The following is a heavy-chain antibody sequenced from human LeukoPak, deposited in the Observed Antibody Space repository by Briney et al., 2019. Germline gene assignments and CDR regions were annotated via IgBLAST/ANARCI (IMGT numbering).Heavy chain of an antibody. CDR1: GYTFTSYD. J-gene: IGHJ6*03. Sequence: ASVKVSCKASGYTFTSYDINWVRQATGQGLEWMGWMNPSSGNTGYAQKFQGRVTMTRNTSISTAYMELSSLRSEDTAVYYCARAITYYDILTGYPIGDYYMDVWGKGTTVTVSS. CDR2: MNPSSGNT. CDR3: ARAITYYDILTGYPIGDYYMDV. D-gene: IGHD3-9*01. V-gene: IGHV1-8*01.